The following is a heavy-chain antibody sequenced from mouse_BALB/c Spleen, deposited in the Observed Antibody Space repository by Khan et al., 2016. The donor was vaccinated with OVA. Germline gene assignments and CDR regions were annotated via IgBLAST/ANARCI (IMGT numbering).Heavy chain of an antibody. Sequence: EVQLQESGPDLVKPSQSLSLTCTVTGYSITSGYNWHWIRQFPGNKLEWMGYIHNSGRTNYNQSLKSRISITRDTSTHQFFLHWNSVTSYDTATYYGAGGFPTYWGQGTLVTVSA. J-gene: IGHJ3*01. CDR3: AGGFPTY. V-gene: IGHV3-1*02. CDR1: GYSITSGYN. CDR2: IHNSGRT.